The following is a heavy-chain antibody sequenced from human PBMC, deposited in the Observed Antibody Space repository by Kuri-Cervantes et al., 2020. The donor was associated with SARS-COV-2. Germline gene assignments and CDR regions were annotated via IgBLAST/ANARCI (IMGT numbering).Heavy chain of an antibody. D-gene: IGHD3-9*01. J-gene: IGHJ6*02. CDR3: ARDIRSAGYSSYYYYGMDV. V-gene: IGHV1-18*01. CDR2: ISAYNGNT. Sequence: ASVKVSCKASGYTFTSYGISWVRQAPGQGLEWMGWISAYNGNTNYAQKLQGRVTMTTDTSTSTAYMELRSLRSDGTAVYYCARDIRSAGYSSYYYYGMDVWGQGTTVTVSS. CDR1: GYTFTSYG.